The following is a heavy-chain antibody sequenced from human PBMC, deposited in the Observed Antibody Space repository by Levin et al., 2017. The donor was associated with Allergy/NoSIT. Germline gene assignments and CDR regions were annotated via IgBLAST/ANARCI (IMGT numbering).Heavy chain of an antibody. CDR3: ARTRGGDN. CDR1: GFTFGAFW. Sequence: LSLPCAASGFTFGAFWMTWVRQAPGKGLEWVANIKHDGSEKYFADSVRGRFTISRDNARVSLYLQMNSLRVEDTAVYYCARTRGGDNWGQGTPVIVSS. V-gene: IGHV3-7*01. J-gene: IGHJ4*02. CDR2: IKHDGSEK. D-gene: IGHD3-10*01.